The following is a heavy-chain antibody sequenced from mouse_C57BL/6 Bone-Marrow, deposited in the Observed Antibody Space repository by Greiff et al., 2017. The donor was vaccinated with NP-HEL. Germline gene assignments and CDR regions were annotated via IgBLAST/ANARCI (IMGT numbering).Heavy chain of an antibody. CDR1: GFTFSSYA. CDR3: ARVATVVSDY. CDR2: ISDGGSYT. Sequence: EVQGVESGGGLVKPGGSLKLSCAASGFTFSSYAMSWVRQTPDKRLEWVATISDGGSYTYYPDNVKGRFTISRDNAKNNLYLQISHLKAEDTAMYYCARVATVVSDYWGQGTTLTVSA. D-gene: IGHD1-1*01. J-gene: IGHJ2*01. V-gene: IGHV5-4*01.